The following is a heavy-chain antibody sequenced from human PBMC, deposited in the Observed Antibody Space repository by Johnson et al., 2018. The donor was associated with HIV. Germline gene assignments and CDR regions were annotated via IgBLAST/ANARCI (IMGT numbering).Heavy chain of an antibody. D-gene: IGHD2-21*01. CDR2: ITGSGDT. V-gene: IGHV3-64*04. CDR1: GFTFSSWP. J-gene: IGHJ3*02. CDR3: ARVSYCGGDCYSRAHAFDI. Sequence: QMMLVESGGALVQPGGSLRLSCAASGFTFSSWPMHWVRQAPGKGLEYVSRITGSGDTSYADSVQGRFTISMDTAKNSLYLQMNSLRAEDTAVYFCARVSYCGGDCYSRAHAFDIWGQGTMVTVSS.